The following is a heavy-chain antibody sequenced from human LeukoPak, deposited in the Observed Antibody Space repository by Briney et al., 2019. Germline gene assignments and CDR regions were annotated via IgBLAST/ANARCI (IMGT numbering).Heavy chain of an antibody. D-gene: IGHD2-2*01. CDR2: IKSKTDGGTT. Sequence: PGGSLRLSCAASGFTFSNAWMSWVRQAPGKGLEWVGRIKSKTDGGTTDYAAPVKGRFTISRDDSKNTLYLQVNSLKTEDTAVYYCTTGIVVVPAAIAYYFDYWGQGTLVTVSS. J-gene: IGHJ4*02. CDR1: GFTFSNAW. CDR3: TTGIVVVPAAIAYYFDY. V-gene: IGHV3-15*01.